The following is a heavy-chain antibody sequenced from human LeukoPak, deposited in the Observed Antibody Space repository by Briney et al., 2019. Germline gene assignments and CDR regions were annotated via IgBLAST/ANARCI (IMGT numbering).Heavy chain of an antibody. CDR1: GYTFTGYY. V-gene: IGHV1-2*02. CDR3: ARHLTPDFWSGLSVVGAFDI. J-gene: IGHJ3*02. CDR2: INPNSGGT. D-gene: IGHD3-3*01. Sequence: ASVKVSCKASGYTFTGYYMHWVRQAPGQGLEWMGWINPNSGGTNYAQKFQGRVTMTRDTSISTAYMELSRLRSDDTAMYYCARHLTPDFWSGLSVVGAFDIWGQGTMVTVSS.